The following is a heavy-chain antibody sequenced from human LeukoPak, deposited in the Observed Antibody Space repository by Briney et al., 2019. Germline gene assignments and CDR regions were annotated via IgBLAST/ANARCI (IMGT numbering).Heavy chain of an antibody. CDR1: GGSISSGSYY. CDR3: AREYYAMVDY. J-gene: IGHJ4*02. CDR2: IYTSGST. Sequence: PSETLSLTCTVSGGSISSGSYYWSWIRQPAGKGLEWIGRIYTSGSTNYNPSLKSRVTISVDTSKNQFSLKLSSVTAADTAVYYCAREYYAMVDYWGQGTLVTVSS. D-gene: IGHD2-8*01. V-gene: IGHV4-61*02.